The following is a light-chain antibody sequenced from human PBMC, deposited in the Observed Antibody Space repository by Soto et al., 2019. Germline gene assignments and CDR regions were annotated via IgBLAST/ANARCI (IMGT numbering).Light chain of an antibody. J-gene: IGKJ5*01. V-gene: IGKV1-39*01. Sequence: DVPLTQSPSSLSASVGDRVTITCRASQTSTNYLHWYQHKPGKAPKLLIYAASSLQGGVPSRFSGSGSGTYFTLTISSLQPEDFATYYCQQSYNPPYTLGQGTRLE. CDR1: QTSTNY. CDR2: AAS. CDR3: QQSYNPPYT.